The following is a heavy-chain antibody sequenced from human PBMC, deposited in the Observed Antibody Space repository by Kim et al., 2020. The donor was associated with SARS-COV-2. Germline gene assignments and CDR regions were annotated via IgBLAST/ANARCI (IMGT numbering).Heavy chain of an antibody. V-gene: IGHV1-18*01. Sequence: ARKLQGRVTMTTDTSTSTAYMGLRSLRSDDTAVYYCARDKYGFWSGIDYWGQGTLVTVSS. CDR3: ARDKYGFWSGIDY. D-gene: IGHD3-3*01. J-gene: IGHJ4*02.